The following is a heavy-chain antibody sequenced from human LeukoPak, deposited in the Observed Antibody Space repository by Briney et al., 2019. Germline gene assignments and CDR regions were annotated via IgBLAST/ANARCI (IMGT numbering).Heavy chain of an antibody. CDR1: GFIFSTYS. D-gene: IGHD3-22*01. CDR2: ISSSRSYI. Sequence: PGGSLRLSCAASGFIFSTYSMNWVRQAPGKGLEWVSSISSSRSYIYYADSVKGRFTISRDNAKNSLYLQMNSLRAEDTAVYYCARATYYYDSSGYYYLDAFDIWGQGTMVTVSS. J-gene: IGHJ3*02. V-gene: IGHV3-21*01. CDR3: ARATYYYDSSGYYYLDAFDI.